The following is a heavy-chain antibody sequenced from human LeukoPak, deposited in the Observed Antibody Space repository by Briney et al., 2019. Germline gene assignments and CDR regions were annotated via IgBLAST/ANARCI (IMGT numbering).Heavy chain of an antibody. J-gene: IGHJ3*01. Sequence: GGSLRLSCVASGFTFNNAWMSWVRQAPGKGLEWVGRIKSKTDDGEKDYAAPVKGRFTISRDDSKNTLYLQMNSLKTEDTAVYYCTTGVGATTFDAFDVWGQGTMVTVSS. V-gene: IGHV3-15*01. CDR1: GFTFNNAW. CDR2: IKSKTDDGEK. D-gene: IGHD1-26*01. CDR3: TTGVGATTFDAFDV.